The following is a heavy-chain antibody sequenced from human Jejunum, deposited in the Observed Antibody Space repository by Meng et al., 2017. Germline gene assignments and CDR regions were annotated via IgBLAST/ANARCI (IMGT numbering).Heavy chain of an antibody. CDR2: IYYTGSA. J-gene: IGHJ4*02. D-gene: IGHD2-2*01. Sequence: QVQLQGSGPGLLTLSQTLSLICTVSGDSISSGGHYWSWIRQHPGKGLEWIGYIYYTGSAYYNPSLESRVTLSVDTSNNQFSLRLNSVTAADTAVYYCAREGQLMLGLVDYWGQGTLVTVSS. CDR1: GDSISSGGHY. V-gene: IGHV4-31*03. CDR3: AREGQLMLGLVDY.